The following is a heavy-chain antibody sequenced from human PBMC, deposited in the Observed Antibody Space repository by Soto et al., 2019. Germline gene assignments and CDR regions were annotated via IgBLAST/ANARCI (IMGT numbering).Heavy chain of an antibody. CDR2: INWNGGNT. J-gene: IGHJ5*02. V-gene: IGHV3-23*01. CDR3: AMGSVLRFLEWPRVDWFDP. CDR1: GFTFSSYW. D-gene: IGHD3-3*01. Sequence: PGGSLRLSCAASGFTFSSYWMSWVRQAPGKGLEWVSAINWNGGNTDYADSVKGRFTISRDNSKNTLYLQMNSLRAEDTAVYYCAMGSVLRFLEWPRVDWFDPWGQGTLVTVSS.